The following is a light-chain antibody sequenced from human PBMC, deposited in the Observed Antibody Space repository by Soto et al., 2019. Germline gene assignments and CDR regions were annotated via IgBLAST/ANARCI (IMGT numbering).Light chain of an antibody. CDR1: QDIRND. V-gene: IGKV1-17*01. Sequence: DIQMTQSPSSLSASVGDRVTITCRASQDIRNDLGWYQQKPGKAPKRLIYAASSLQSGVPSRFSGSGSGTEFTLTISSLEAEDVAFYWCQQYFDVPFTFGGGTKVEI. CDR3: QQYFDVPFT. CDR2: AAS. J-gene: IGKJ4*01.